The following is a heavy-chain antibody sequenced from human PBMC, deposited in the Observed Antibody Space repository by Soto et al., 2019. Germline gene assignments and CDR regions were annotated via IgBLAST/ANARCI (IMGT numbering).Heavy chain of an antibody. CDR1: GGPLRSGGFS. CDR2: IYHSGST. D-gene: IGHD3-22*01. Sequence: PSETLSPPRAVSGGPLRSGGFSRSWIRPPPGERLGGVWYIYHSGSTYYNPSLKSLVTISVDRSKNHFSLKLSSVTAADTAVYYCARGGVDYYDSSGYYFSPYYFDYWGQGTLVTVSS. CDR3: ARGGVDYYDSSGYYFSPYYFDY. V-gene: IGHV4-30-2*01. J-gene: IGHJ4*02.